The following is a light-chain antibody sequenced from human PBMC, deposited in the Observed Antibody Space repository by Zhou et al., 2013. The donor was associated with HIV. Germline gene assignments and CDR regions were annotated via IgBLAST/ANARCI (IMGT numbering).Light chain of an antibody. CDR1: QSVSSD. J-gene: IGKJ1*01. CDR2: GAS. CDR3: QQYSNWPRT. V-gene: IGKV3-15*01. Sequence: EIEMTQSPATLSVSPGERATLSCRASQSVSSDLAWYQQKPGQAPRLLMYGASTRATGIPARFSGSGSGTEFTLTISSLQSEDFAVYYCQQYSNWPRTFGQGTKVEFK.